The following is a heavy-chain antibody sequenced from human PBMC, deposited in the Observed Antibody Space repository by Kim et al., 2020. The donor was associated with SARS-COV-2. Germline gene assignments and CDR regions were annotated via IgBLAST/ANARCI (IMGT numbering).Heavy chain of an antibody. CDR3: AGGFNDSNYNYYYGMDV. V-gene: IGHV3-30*04. D-gene: IGHD4-4*01. Sequence: GGSLRLSCAASGFNFSSYAMHWVRQAPGKGLEWVAVISYDGSNKYYADSVKGRFTISRDNSKNTLYLQMNSLKAEDTAVYYCAGGFNDSNYNYYYGMDVWGQGTADTASS. CDR1: GFNFSSYA. J-gene: IGHJ6*02. CDR2: ISYDGSNK.